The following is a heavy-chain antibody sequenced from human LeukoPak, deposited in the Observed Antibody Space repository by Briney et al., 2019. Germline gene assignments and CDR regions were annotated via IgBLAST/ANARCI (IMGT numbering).Heavy chain of an antibody. CDR1: GWTCTGYY. Sequence: ASVKVSCKGSGWTCTGYYMHWVRQAPGQGLEWMGRINPNSGGTNYAQKFQGRVTMTRDTSISTAYMELSRLRSDDTAVYYCARVAVAGHPPWPGIDYWGQGTLVTVSS. D-gene: IGHD6-19*01. J-gene: IGHJ4*02. CDR2: INPNSGGT. CDR3: ARVAVAGHPPWPGIDY. V-gene: IGHV1-2*06.